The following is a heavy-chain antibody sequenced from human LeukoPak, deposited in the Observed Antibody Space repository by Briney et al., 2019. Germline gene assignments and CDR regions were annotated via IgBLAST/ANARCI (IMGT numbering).Heavy chain of an antibody. V-gene: IGHV3-30*18. CDR3: AKGTTAMVFFDY. J-gene: IGHJ4*02. CDR2: ISRDGSNT. Sequence: GGSLRLSCAASGFTVTTYGMHWVRQAPGKGLEWVAVISRDGSNTFYADFAKGRFTISRDNSKNTLFLQMNSLRAEDTAVYYCAKGTTAMVFFDYWGQGTLVAVSS. CDR1: GFTVTTYG. D-gene: IGHD5-18*01.